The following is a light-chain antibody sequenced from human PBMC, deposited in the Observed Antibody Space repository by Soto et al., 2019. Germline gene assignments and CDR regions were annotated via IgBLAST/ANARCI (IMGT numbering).Light chain of an antibody. CDR1: QSVSNNY. Sequence: EIVLTQSPGTLSLSPGERATLSCRASQSVSNNYVAWYQQKPGQAPRLLIYGASNRATGIPDRFSGSGSGTDFTLTISRLEPEDFATYYCQQYNGYSTWTFGQGTKVEIK. J-gene: IGKJ1*01. V-gene: IGKV3-20*01. CDR3: QQYNGYSTWT. CDR2: GAS.